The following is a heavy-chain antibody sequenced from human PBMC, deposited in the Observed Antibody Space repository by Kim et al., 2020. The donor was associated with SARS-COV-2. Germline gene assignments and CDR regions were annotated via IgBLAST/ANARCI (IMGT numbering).Heavy chain of an antibody. V-gene: IGHV3-74*01. D-gene: IGHD2-15*01. Sequence: KGRFTISRDNAKNTLYLQMNSLRAEDTAVYYCARDTPIRRVDYYYYGMDVWGQGTTVTVSS. J-gene: IGHJ6*02. CDR3: ARDTPIRRVDYYYYGMDV.